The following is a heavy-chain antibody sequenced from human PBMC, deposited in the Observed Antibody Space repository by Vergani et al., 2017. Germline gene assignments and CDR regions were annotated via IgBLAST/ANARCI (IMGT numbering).Heavy chain of an antibody. Sequence: VQLVESGGGLVKPGGSLRLSCAASGFTFSSYSMNWVRQAPGKGLEWVSSISSSSSYIYYADSVKGRFTISRDNSKNTLYLQMNSLRAEDTAVYYCASNGDYGIDYWGQGTLVTVSS. V-gene: IGHV3-21*01. CDR2: ISSSSSYI. J-gene: IGHJ4*02. CDR3: ASNGDYGIDY. CDR1: GFTFSSYS. D-gene: IGHD4-17*01.